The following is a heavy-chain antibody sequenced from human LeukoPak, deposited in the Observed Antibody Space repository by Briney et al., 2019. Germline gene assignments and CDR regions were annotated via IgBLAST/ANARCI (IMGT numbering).Heavy chain of an antibody. CDR3: ARGRTEINYYDSSGYWFDP. V-gene: IGHV3-53*01. Sequence: GSLRLSCAASGFTVSSNYMSWVRQAPGKGLEWVSVIYSGGSTYYADSVKGRFTISRDNSKNTLYLQMNSLRAEDTAVYYCARGRTEINYYDSSGYWFDPWGQGTLVTVSS. D-gene: IGHD3-22*01. CDR2: IYSGGST. CDR1: GFTVSSNY. J-gene: IGHJ5*02.